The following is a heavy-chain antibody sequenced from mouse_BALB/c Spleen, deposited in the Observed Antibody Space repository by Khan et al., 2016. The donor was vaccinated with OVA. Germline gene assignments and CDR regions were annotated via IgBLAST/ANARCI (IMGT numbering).Heavy chain of an antibody. CDR1: GYIFTSYW. J-gene: IGHJ2*01. V-gene: IGHV1-76*01. CDR2: IYPGTDNT. CDR3: AREEALYYFDY. D-gene: IGHD1-1*01. Sequence: VELVESGAELVRPGASVKLSCKTSGYIFTSYWIHWVKQRSGQGLEWIARIYPGTDNTYYNEKLKDKATLTADKSSSTAYLQHSSLKSEDSAVFFCAREEALYYFDYWGQGTTLTVSS.